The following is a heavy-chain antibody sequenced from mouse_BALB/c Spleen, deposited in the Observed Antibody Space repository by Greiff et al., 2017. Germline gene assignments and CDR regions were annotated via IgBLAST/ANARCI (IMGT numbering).Heavy chain of an antibody. CDR3: ARGSSYANYFDY. D-gene: IGHD1-1*01. CDR2: ISDGGSYT. J-gene: IGHJ2*01. CDR1: GFTFSDYY. V-gene: IGHV5-4*02. Sequence: EVQRVESGGGLVKPGGSLKLSCAASGFTFSDYYMYWVRQTPGKRLEWVATISDGGSYTYYPESVKGRFTISRDNAKNNLYLQMSSLTSEDTAMYYCARGSSYANYFDYWGEGTTLTVSS.